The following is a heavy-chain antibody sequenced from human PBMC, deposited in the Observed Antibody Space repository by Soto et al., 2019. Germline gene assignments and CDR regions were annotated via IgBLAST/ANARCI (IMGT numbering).Heavy chain of an antibody. CDR1: GGSISSGGYY. J-gene: IGHJ3*02. D-gene: IGHD4-17*01. V-gene: IGHV4-31*03. CDR2: IYYSGST. Sequence: QVQLQESGPGLVKPSQTLSLTCTVSGGSISSGGYYWSWIRQHPGKGLAWIGYIYYSGSTYYNPSLKSRVTISVDTSKNQFSLKLSSVTAADTAVYYCARGPRTTWAYAFDIWGQGTMVTVSS. CDR3: ARGPRTTWAYAFDI.